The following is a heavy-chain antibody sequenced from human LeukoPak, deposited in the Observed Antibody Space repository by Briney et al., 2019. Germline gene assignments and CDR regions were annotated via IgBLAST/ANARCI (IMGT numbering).Heavy chain of an antibody. V-gene: IGHV3-33*01. CDR2: IWHDGSNK. Sequence: QPGRSLRLSCAVSGFTFSDYGMHWVRQAPGKGLEWVAVIWHDGSNKYHGGSVKGRFTISRHSYKNTLYLQMNSLRGEDTAVYYCARDDIIGCYTIDYWGQGTLVTVAS. CDR3: ARDDIIGCYTIDY. D-gene: IGHD4/OR15-4a*01. J-gene: IGHJ4*02. CDR1: GFTFSDYG.